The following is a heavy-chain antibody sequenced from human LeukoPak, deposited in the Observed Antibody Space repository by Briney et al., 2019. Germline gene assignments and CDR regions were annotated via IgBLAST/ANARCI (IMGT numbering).Heavy chain of an antibody. CDR1: GGSISSYY. D-gene: IGHD6-13*01. J-gene: IGHJ2*01. V-gene: IGHV4-4*07. CDR3: ARVSSSWYQDWYFDL. CDR2: IDTSGNT. Sequence: SETLSLTCTVSGGSISSYYWSWIRQPAGKGLEWIGRIDTSGNTNYKPSLKSRVTMSVDTSKNQFSLKLSSVTAADTAVYYCARVSSSWYQDWYFDLWGCGTLVTVSS.